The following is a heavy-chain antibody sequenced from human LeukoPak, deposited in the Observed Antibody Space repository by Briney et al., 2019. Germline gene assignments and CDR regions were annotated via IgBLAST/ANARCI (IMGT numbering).Heavy chain of an antibody. Sequence: GGSLRLSCAASGFTVSSNYMSWVRQAPGKGLEWVSIIYSGGSTYYADSVKGRFTVSRDNSKNTLSLQMNSLRAEDMAVYYCAKDYRRSTPEYIDYWGQGTLVPVSS. V-gene: IGHV3-53*01. CDR3: AKDYRRSTPEYIDY. CDR2: IYSGGST. J-gene: IGHJ4*02. CDR1: GFTVSSNY. D-gene: IGHD6-6*01.